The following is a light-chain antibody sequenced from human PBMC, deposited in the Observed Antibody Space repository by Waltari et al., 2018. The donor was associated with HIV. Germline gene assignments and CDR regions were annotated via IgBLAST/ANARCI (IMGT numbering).Light chain of an antibody. V-gene: IGKV4-1*01. CDR2: LAS. J-gene: IGKJ4*01. CDR1: QSVLYSSNNKDY. CDR3: QQYYSTPVT. Sequence: DIVMTQSPDSLAVSLGERATINCKSGQSVLYSSNNKDYLAWYQQKPAQPPKLLFYLASTRESGVPDRFGGSGSGTNFTLTINSLQAEDVAVYYCQQYYSTPVTFGGGTKVEIK.